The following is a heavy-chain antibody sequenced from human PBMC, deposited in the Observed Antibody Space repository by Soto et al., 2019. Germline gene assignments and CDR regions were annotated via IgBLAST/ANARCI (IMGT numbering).Heavy chain of an antibody. D-gene: IGHD2-21*01. J-gene: IGHJ5*01. CDR2: ISSSGDST. V-gene: IGHV3-23*01. CDR3: SASGTVLSIAFDS. Sequence: GGSLRLSCAASGFTFGSYAMIWVRQAPGKGLGWVSTISSSGDSTYYADSVKGRFTVSRDNSRNTLYMQMNSLRAEDTAVFYCSASGTVLSIAFDSWGLGTLVTVSS. CDR1: GFTFGSYA.